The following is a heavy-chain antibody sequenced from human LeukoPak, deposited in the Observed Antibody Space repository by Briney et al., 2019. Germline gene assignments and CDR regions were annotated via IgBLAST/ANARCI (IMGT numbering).Heavy chain of an antibody. CDR1: GYTFTRYD. V-gene: IGHV1-8*01. Sequence: ASVKVSCKASGYTFTRYDINWVRQATGQGLEWMGWMNPKSGYTGSAQKFQGRLTMTRTTSISTAYMELSSLRSEDTAVYYCARGGQWLVTWGQGTLVTVSS. CDR2: MNPKSGYT. CDR3: ARGGQWLVT. J-gene: IGHJ5*02. D-gene: IGHD6-19*01.